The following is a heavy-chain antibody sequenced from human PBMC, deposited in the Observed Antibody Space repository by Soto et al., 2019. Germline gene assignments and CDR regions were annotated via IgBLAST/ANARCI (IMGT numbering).Heavy chain of an antibody. Sequence: SETLSLTCAVSGGSISSGGNSWSWIRQPPGKGLEWIGCIYHSETTYYNPSLKSRVTISVDRSKNQFSLKLTSVTAADAAVYYCARSPRYHYNAMDVWGQGTTVTVSS. CDR2: IYHSETT. V-gene: IGHV4-30-2*01. CDR1: GGSISSGGNS. J-gene: IGHJ6*02. CDR3: ARSPRYHYNAMDV.